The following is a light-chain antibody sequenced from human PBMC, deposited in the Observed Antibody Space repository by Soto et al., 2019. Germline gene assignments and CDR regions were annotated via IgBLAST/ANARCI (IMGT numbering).Light chain of an antibody. CDR3: SSYTSSSTVV. J-gene: IGLJ2*01. CDR1: SSDVGGYNY. CDR2: EVS. Sequence: QSALTQPASVSGSPGQSITISCTGTSSDVGGYNYVSWYQQHPGKAPKLMIYEVSNRPSGVSNRFSGSNSGNTASLTISGLQAEDEAYYYCSSYTSSSTVVFGGGTKLTVL. V-gene: IGLV2-14*01.